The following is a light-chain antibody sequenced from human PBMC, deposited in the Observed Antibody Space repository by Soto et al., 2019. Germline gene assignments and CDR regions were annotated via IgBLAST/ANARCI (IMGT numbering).Light chain of an antibody. Sequence: QSALTQPASVSGSPGQSITISCTGTSSDVGGYNYVSWYQQHPGNAPKLMIYDVSNRPSGVSNRFSGSKSGNTASLTISGLQDEDDADYYCSSYTSSLYVFGTGTKVTVL. J-gene: IGLJ1*01. V-gene: IGLV2-14*01. CDR3: SSYTSSLYV. CDR1: SSDVGGYNY. CDR2: DVS.